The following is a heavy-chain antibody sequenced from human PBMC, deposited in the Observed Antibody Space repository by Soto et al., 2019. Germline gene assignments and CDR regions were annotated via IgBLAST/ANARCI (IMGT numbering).Heavy chain of an antibody. D-gene: IGHD2-15*01. V-gene: IGHV4-39*01. CDR1: GGSISSNSYY. CDR2: IYYSGST. J-gene: IGHJ5*02. CDR3: ARHDLGWCSGGSCSENWFDP. Sequence: QLQLQESGPGLVKPSETLSLTCTVSGGSISSNSYYWGWIRQPPGKGLEWIGSIYYSGSTYYNPCIKIPGTISADACKNQCTRKLSSMTATDTAVYYCARHDLGWCSGGSCSENWFDPWGQGTLVTVSS.